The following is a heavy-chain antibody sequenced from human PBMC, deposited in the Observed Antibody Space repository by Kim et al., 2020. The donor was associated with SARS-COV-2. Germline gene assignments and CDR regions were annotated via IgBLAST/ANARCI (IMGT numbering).Heavy chain of an antibody. Sequence: DPVKGRSTIARDNTKNTQFQQMNRLTAEDTAVYYCAKDGYSYAPDYYFDNWGQGTLVTVSS. V-gene: IGHV3-23*03. J-gene: IGHJ4*02. D-gene: IGHD5-18*01. CDR3: AKDGYSYAPDYYFDN.